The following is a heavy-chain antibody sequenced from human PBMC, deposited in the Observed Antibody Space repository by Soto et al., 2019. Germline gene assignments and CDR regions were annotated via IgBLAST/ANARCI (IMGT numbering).Heavy chain of an antibody. Sequence: PGGSLRLSCAASGFTFTAYWIHWVRQMPGKGLEWMGITYLSGSDTRYSASFQGQVTISADRSINTAYMQWSSLKASDTAMYFGMSGTDGNKFFEVWGQGTRVTVSS. CDR2: TYLSGSDT. V-gene: IGHV5-51*01. D-gene: IGHD6-13*01. J-gene: IGHJ4*02. CDR3: MSGTDGNKFFEV. CDR1: GFTFTAYW.